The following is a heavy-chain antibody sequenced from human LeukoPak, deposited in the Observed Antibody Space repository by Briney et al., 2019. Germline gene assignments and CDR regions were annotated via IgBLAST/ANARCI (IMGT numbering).Heavy chain of an antibody. J-gene: IGHJ4*02. D-gene: IGHD1-1*01. CDR1: GFTFSNVW. V-gene: IGHV3-15*01. Sequence: GGSLRLSCAASGFTFSNVWMNWVRQAPGKGLEWIGRIKTETDGGTTEYAAPVKGRFTISRDDSKNTVYLQMNSLKTEDTALYYCVTRVKSTGDYWGQGTLVTVSS. CDR3: VTRVKSTGDY. CDR2: IKTETDGGTT.